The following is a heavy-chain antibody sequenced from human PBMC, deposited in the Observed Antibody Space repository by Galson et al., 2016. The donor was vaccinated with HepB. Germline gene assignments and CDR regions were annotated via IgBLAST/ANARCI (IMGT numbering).Heavy chain of an antibody. CDR2: IYYSGNT. CDR1: GVSISSGGYY. CDR3: ARVPSYYGSGSSRFDP. J-gene: IGHJ5*02. D-gene: IGHD3-10*01. Sequence: TLSLTCNVSGVSISSGGYYWSWIRQHPGKGLEWIGYIYYSGNTYYNPSLKSRVTIPVDTSKNQFSLKLSSVTAADTAVYYCARVPSYYGSGSSRFDPWGQGTLVTVSS. V-gene: IGHV4-31*03.